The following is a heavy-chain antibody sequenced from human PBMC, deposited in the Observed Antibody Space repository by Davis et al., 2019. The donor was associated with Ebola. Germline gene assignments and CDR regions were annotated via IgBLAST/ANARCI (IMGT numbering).Heavy chain of an antibody. CDR2: IYYSGST. CDR3: TYSGYGGIDY. V-gene: IGHV4-59*01. Sequence: SETLSLTCTVSGGSISSYYWSWIRQPPGKGLEWIGYIYYSGSTNYNPSLKSRVTISVDTSKNQFSLKLISVTAADTAVYYCTYSGYGGIDYWGQGTLVTVSS. J-gene: IGHJ4*02. D-gene: IGHD5-12*01. CDR1: GGSISSYY.